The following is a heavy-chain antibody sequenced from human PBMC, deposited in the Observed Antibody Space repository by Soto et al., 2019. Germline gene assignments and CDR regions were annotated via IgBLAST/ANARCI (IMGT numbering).Heavy chain of an antibody. V-gene: IGHV1-2*02. CDR1: GYTFTDYY. D-gene: IGHD6-25*01. J-gene: IGHJ4*02. CDR2: INPHSGDT. Sequence: QVHLVQSGAEVKKPGASVKVSCKASGYTFTDYYIHWVRQAPGQGLEWMGWINPHSGDTNYAQKFQGRVTMNKDTSIRTAYMDLSRLRSDDTAVYYCATGDSSDYLAISDIWGQGTLVTVSS. CDR3: ATGDSSDYLAISDI.